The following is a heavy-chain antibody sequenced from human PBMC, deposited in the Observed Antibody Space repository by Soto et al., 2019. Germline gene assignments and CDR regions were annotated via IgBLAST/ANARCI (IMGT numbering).Heavy chain of an antibody. CDR2: INHSGST. D-gene: IGHD3-10*01. CDR3: ARGAYYDGSGSYYNPLYFDY. J-gene: IGHJ4*02. Sequence: SETLSLTCAVYGGSFSGYYWRWIRQPPGKGLEWIGEINHSGSTNYNPSLKSRVTISVDTSKNQFSLKLSSVTAADTAVYYCARGAYYDGSGSYYNPLYFDYWGQGPLVTVSS. V-gene: IGHV4-34*01. CDR1: GGSFSGYY.